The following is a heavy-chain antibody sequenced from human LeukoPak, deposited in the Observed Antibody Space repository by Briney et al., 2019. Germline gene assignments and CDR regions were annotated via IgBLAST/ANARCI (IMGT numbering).Heavy chain of an antibody. CDR1: GGSFSGYY. Sequence: PAETLSLTCAVYGGSFSGYYWTWIRQPPGKGPEWIGELFYSGRTNYNPSLKSRVTISVDTSRNQFSLKVSSVTAADTAVYYCARGPSERYYESSGYYYFDYWGQGTLVTVSS. J-gene: IGHJ4*02. CDR3: ARGPSERYYESSGYYYFDY. V-gene: IGHV4-34*01. D-gene: IGHD3-22*01. CDR2: LFYSGRT.